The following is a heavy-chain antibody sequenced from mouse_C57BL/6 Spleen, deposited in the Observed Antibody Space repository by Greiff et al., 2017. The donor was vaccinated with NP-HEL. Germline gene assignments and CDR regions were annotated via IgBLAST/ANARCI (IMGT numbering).Heavy chain of an antibody. CDR1: GYTFTSYW. CDR2: IDPSDSYT. CDR3: ARRAAQATGYFGC. Sequence: QVQLQQPGAELVRPGTSVKLSCKASGYTFTSYWMHWVKQRPGQGLEWIGVIDPSDSYTNYNQKFKVKATLTVDTSSSTDYMQLRSLTSEDSAVYYCARRAAQATGYFGCWGQGTTLTVSS. V-gene: IGHV1-59*01. D-gene: IGHD3-2*02. J-gene: IGHJ2*01.